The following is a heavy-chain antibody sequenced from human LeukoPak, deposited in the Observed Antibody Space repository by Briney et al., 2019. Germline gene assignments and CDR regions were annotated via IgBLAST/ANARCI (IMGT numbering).Heavy chain of an antibody. CDR2: IYTSGST. CDR1: GGSISSYY. J-gene: IGHJ6*02. Sequence: SETLSLTCTVSGGSISSYYWSWIRQPAGKGLEWIGRIYTSGSTNYNPSLKSRVTMSVDTSKNQFSLKRSSVTAADTAVYYCAGGAVAGPFYGMDVWGQGTTVTVSS. D-gene: IGHD6-19*01. V-gene: IGHV4-4*07. CDR3: AGGAVAGPFYGMDV.